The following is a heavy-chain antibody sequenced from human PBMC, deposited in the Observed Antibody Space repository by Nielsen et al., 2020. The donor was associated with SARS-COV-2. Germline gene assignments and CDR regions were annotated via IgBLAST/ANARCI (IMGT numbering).Heavy chain of an antibody. J-gene: IGHJ3*02. CDR1: GGSISSYY. Sequence: SETLSLTCTVSGGSISSYYWSWIRQPPGKGLEWIGYIYYSGSTNYNPSLKSRVTISVDTSKNQFSLKLSSVTAADTAVYYCARKFYYYDSSGYPSCADAFDIWGQGTMVTVSS. D-gene: IGHD3-22*01. V-gene: IGHV4-59*08. CDR3: ARKFYYYDSSGYPSCADAFDI. CDR2: IYYSGST.